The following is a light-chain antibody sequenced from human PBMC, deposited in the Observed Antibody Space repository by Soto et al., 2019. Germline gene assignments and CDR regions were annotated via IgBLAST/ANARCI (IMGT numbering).Light chain of an antibody. CDR3: CSYAGSSTLV. Sequence: QSALTQPASVSGSPGQSITISCTGTSSDVGSYNLVSWYQQHPGKAAKLMIYEGSKRPSGVSNRFSGSKSGNTASLTISGLQAEDEADYYCCSYAGSSTLVFGGGTKPTVL. J-gene: IGLJ2*01. V-gene: IGLV2-23*01. CDR1: SSDVGSYNL. CDR2: EGS.